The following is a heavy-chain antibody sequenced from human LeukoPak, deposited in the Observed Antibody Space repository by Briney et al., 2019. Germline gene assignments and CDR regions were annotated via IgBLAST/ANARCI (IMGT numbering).Heavy chain of an antibody. Sequence: GGSLRLSCAASGFTFSDYNMNWVRQVPGKGLESVSYMSRSGDIIYYADSVKGRFTISRDNAKNSLYLQMNSLRAEDTAVYYCAKCEGQWLVRSRAFDIWGQGTMVTVSS. CDR1: GFTFSDYN. V-gene: IGHV3-48*01. CDR3: AKCEGQWLVRSRAFDI. D-gene: IGHD6-19*01. J-gene: IGHJ3*02. CDR2: MSRSGDII.